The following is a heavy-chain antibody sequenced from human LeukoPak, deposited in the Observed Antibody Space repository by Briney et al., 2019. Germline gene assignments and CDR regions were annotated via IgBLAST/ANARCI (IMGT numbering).Heavy chain of an antibody. D-gene: IGHD1-26*01. CDR1: GYTFTSDY. CDR3: ARGGSYRRTNWFDT. J-gene: IGHJ5*02. Sequence: ASVKVSCKASGYTFTSDYISWVRQAPGQGLEWMGWISAYNGNTNYAQKLQGRVTMTTDTSTSTAYMELRSLRSDDTAVYYCARGGSYRRTNWFDTWSQGTLVTVSS. V-gene: IGHV1-18*01. CDR2: ISAYNGNT.